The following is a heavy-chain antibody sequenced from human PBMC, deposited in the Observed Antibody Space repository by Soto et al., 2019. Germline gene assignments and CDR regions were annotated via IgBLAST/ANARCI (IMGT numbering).Heavy chain of an antibody. CDR1: GGSFSGYY. CDR3: ARGSQWLDY. Sequence: QVRLQHWGAGLLKPSETLSLTCAVHGGSFSGYYWSWIRQPPGKGLEWIGEINHSGSIHYNPSLKSRVTISADTPNNQFFLKLSSVTAADTAVYYCARGSQWLDYWGQGALVTVSS. D-gene: IGHD6-19*01. J-gene: IGHJ4*02. CDR2: INHSGSI. V-gene: IGHV4-34*01.